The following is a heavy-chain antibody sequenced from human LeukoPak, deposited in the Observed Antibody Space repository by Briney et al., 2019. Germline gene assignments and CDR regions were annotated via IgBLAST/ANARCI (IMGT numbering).Heavy chain of an antibody. Sequence: SETLSLTCSLSGGSISSYYWSWIRQPAGKGLEWIGRIYTSGSTNYNPSLKSRVTMSVDTSKNQFSLKLSSVTAADTAVYYCARGPYYYGSGTVNWFDPWGQGTLVTVSS. CDR1: GGSISSYY. CDR2: IYTSGST. V-gene: IGHV4-4*07. CDR3: ARGPYYYGSGTVNWFDP. J-gene: IGHJ5*02. D-gene: IGHD3-10*01.